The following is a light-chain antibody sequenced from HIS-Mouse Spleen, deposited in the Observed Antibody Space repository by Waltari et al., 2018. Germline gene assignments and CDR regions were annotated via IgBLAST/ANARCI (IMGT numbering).Light chain of an antibody. V-gene: IGKV1-5*03. CDR2: KAS. J-gene: IGKJ2*01. Sequence: DIQMTQSPSTLSASVVDRVTITCRASQSISSWLAWYQQKPGKAPKLLIYKASSLESGVPSRFSGSGSGAEFTLTISSLQPDEFATYYCQQYNSYSMYPFGQGTKLEIK. CDR1: QSISSW. CDR3: QQYNSYSMYP.